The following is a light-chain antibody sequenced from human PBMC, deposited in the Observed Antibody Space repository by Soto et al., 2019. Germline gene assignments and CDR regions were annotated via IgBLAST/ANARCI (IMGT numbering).Light chain of an antibody. J-gene: IGLJ2*01. CDR2: EVS. Sequence: QSALTQPVSVSGSPGQSIPISCTGTSSHVGGYNDVSWYQQHPGKAPKLMIYEVSNRPSGVSNRFSGSKSANTASLTISGRQAEDEADYYSRSYTSRSTLVFGGGTKLTVL. CDR3: RSYTSRSTLV. V-gene: IGLV2-14*01. CDR1: SSHVGGYND.